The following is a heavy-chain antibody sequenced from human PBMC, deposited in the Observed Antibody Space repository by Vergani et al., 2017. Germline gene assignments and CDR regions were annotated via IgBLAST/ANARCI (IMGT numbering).Heavy chain of an antibody. Sequence: QVQLVESGGGVVQPGRSLRLSCAASGFTFSSYAMHWVRQAPGKGLEWVAVISYDGSNKYYADSVKGRFTISRDNSKNTLYLQMDSLRSEDTALYYCAKYLRDSTDGLPDSWGPGTRVIVSS. V-gene: IGHV3-30-3*01. CDR2: ISYDGSNK. CDR1: GFTFSSYA. D-gene: IGHD2-21*02. CDR3: AKYLRDSTDGLPDS. J-gene: IGHJ4*02.